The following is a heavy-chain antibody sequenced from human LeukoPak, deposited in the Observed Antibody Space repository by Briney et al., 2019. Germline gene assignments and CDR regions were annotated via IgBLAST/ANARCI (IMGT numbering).Heavy chain of an antibody. D-gene: IGHD5-12*01. J-gene: IGHJ3*02. CDR1: GFTFSSYG. CDR3: AKVARVATTFDAFDI. CDR2: ISYDGSNK. Sequence: GRSLRLSCAASGFTFSSYGMHWVRQAPGKGPEWVAVISYDGSNKYYADSVKGRFTISRDNSKNTLYLQMNSLRAEDTAVYYCAKVARVATTFDAFDIWGQGTMVTVSS. V-gene: IGHV3-30*18.